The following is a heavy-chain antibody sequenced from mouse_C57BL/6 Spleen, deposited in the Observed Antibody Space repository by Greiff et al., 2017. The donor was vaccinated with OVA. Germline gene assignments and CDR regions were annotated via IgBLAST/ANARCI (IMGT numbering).Heavy chain of an antibody. Sequence: EVKVVESGGDLVKPGGSLKLSCAASGFTFSSYGMSWVRQTPDKRLEWVATISSGGSYTYYPDSVKGRFTISRDNAKNTLYLQMSSLKSEDTAMYYCARHPDGYYDYWGQGTTLTVSS. D-gene: IGHD2-3*01. CDR2: ISSGGSYT. J-gene: IGHJ2*01. V-gene: IGHV5-6*01. CDR1: GFTFSSYG. CDR3: ARHPDGYYDY.